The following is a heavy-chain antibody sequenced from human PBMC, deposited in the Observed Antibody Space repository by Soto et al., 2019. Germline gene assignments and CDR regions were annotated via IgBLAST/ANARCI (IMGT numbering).Heavy chain of an antibody. J-gene: IGHJ3*02. Sequence: SETLSLTCTVSGGSISSGGYYWSWIRQHPGKGLEWIGYIYYSGSTYYNPSLKSRVTISVDTSKNQFSLKLSSVTAADTAVYYCARGGRVTDAFDIWGQGTMVTVS. V-gene: IGHV4-31*03. D-gene: IGHD1-26*01. CDR3: ARGGRVTDAFDI. CDR1: GGSISSGGYY. CDR2: IYYSGST.